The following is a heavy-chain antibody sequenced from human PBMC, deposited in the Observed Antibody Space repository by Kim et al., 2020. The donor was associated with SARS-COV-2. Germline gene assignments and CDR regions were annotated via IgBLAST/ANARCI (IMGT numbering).Heavy chain of an antibody. V-gene: IGHV3-74*01. CDR2: INSDGSST. D-gene: IGHD2-2*01. Sequence: GGSLRLSCAASGFTFSSYWMHWVRQAPGKGLVWVSRINSDGSSTSYADSVKGRFTISRDNAKNTLYLQMNSLRAEDTAVYYCARAGGYCSSTSCYGDLYYCYGMDVWGQGTTVTVSS. CDR1: GFTFSSYW. J-gene: IGHJ6*02. CDR3: ARAGGYCSSTSCYGDLYYCYGMDV.